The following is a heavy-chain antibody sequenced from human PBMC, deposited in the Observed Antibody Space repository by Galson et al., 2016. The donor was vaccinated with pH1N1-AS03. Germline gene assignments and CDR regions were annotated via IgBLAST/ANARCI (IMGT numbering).Heavy chain of an antibody. D-gene: IGHD3-3*01. J-gene: IGHJ4*02. Sequence: SLRLSCAASGFTFSTFAMSWVRRAPGKVLEWVSLIKGTSQITYYADSVKGRFTISKDNSKSTLFLQMNSLRAEDTAIYYCARLSGMVPTDDDFASWGQGTLVAVSS. V-gene: IGHV3-23*01. CDR1: GFTFSTFA. CDR3: ARLSGMVPTDDDFAS. CDR2: IKGTSQIT.